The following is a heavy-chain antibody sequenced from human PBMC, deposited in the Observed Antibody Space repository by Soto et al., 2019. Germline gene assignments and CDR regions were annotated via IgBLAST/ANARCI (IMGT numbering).Heavy chain of an antibody. Sequence: NPSETLSLTCTVAGGSISSSSYYWGWIRQPPGKGLEWIGSIYYSGSTYYNPSLKSRVTISVDTSKNQFSLKLSSVTAADTAVYYCARPLSAYCTNGVCYQNNWFDPWGQGTLVTVFS. CDR3: ARPLSAYCTNGVCYQNNWFDP. D-gene: IGHD2-8*01. V-gene: IGHV4-39*01. J-gene: IGHJ5*02. CDR2: IYYSGST. CDR1: GGSISSSSYY.